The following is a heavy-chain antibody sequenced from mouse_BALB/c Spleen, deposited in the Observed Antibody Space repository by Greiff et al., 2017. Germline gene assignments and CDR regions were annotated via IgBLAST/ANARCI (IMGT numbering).Heavy chain of an antibody. CDR3: NAWKTTVVARAMDY. CDR2: LDPENGDT. Sequence: VHVKQSGAELVRSGASVKLSCTASGFNIKDYYMHWVKQRPEQGLEWIGWLDPENGDTEYAPKFQGKPTMTADTSSNTAYLQTSSLTSEDTAVYYCNAWKTTVVARAMDYWGQGTSVSVSS. J-gene: IGHJ4*01. D-gene: IGHD1-1*01. CDR1: GFNIKDYY. V-gene: IGHV14-4*02.